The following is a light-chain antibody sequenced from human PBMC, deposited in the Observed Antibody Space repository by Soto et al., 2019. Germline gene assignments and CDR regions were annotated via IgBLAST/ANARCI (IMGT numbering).Light chain of an antibody. CDR3: QVWDSDTDHVV. CDR2: DDD. J-gene: IGLJ2*01. V-gene: IGLV3-21*02. CDR1: NIWSKS. Sequence: SYELTQPPSVSVAPGQTASFTCGGHNIWSKSVHWYQQKPGQAPILVIYDDDDRPSGIPGRFSGSNSGSAATLTISRVEAGDEADYYCQVWDSDTDHVVFGGGTKVTVL.